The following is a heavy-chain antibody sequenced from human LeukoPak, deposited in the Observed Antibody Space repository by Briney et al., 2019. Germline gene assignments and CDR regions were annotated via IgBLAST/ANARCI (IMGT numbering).Heavy chain of an antibody. D-gene: IGHD3-9*01. CDR3: ARVELRYFDWLSPVHAFDI. CDR1: GFTLSSYS. J-gene: IGHJ3*02. V-gene: IGHV3-21*04. Sequence: GSLSLSCAASGFTLSSYSMNWVRQAPGKGLEWVSSISSTSYIYNADSLKGRFTISRDNAKNSLYLQMNSLRAEDTALYYCARVELRYFDWLSPVHAFDIWGQGRMVTVSS. CDR2: ISSTSYI.